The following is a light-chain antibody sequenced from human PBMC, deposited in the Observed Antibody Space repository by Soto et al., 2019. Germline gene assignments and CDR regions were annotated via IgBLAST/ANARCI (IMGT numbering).Light chain of an antibody. J-gene: IGKJ4*01. CDR3: QQDENFPFT. CDR1: QDISNY. CDR2: DAS. Sequence: DIPMTQSPSSLSASVGDRVTITCQASQDISNYLNWYQQKPGKAPKLLIYDASNLETGVPSRFSGSGFGKDFTFPIRSLEPEGIGTLYWQQDENFPFTFGGGTKVEIK. V-gene: IGKV1-33*01.